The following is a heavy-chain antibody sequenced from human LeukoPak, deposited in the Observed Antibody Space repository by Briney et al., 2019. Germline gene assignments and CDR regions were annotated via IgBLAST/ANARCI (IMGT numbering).Heavy chain of an antibody. CDR2: IYTSGST. V-gene: IGHV4-4*07. CDR1: GVSISSYY. Sequence: SETLSFTCTVSGVSISSYYWSWIRQPAGKGLEWIGRIYTSGSTNYNPSLKSRVTMSVDTSKNQFSLKLSSVTAADTAVYYCARARYYYTSGGHYNWFDPWGQGTLVTVSS. J-gene: IGHJ5*02. D-gene: IGHD3-10*01. CDR3: ARARYYYTSGGHYNWFDP.